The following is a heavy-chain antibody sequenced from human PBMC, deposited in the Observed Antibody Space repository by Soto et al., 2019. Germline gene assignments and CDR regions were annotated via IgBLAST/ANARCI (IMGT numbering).Heavy chain of an antibody. CDR1: GGSISSGDYY. V-gene: IGHV4-30-4*01. CDR2: IYYSGST. CDR3: ARVLRGWFDP. Sequence: SETLSLTCTVSGGSISSGDYYWSWIRQPPGKGLEWIGYIYYSGSTYYNPSLKSRVTMSVDKTKNDVSLKLTSVTAADTAVYYCARVLRGWFDPWGQGTPVTVSS. J-gene: IGHJ5*02.